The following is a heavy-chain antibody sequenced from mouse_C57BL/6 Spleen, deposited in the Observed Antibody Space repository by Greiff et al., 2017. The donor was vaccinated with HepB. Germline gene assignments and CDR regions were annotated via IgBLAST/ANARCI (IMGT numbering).Heavy chain of an antibody. J-gene: IGHJ4*01. CDR2: IWSDGST. CDR3: ATHYYGSISYAMDY. V-gene: IGHV2-6*03. CDR1: GFSLTSYG. Sequence: QVQLKQSGPGLVAPSQSLSITCTVSGFSLTSYGVHWVRQPPGKGLEWLVVIWSDGSTTYNSALKSRLSISKDNSKSQVFLKMNSLQTDDTAMYYCATHYYGSISYAMDYWGQGTSVTVSS. D-gene: IGHD1-1*01.